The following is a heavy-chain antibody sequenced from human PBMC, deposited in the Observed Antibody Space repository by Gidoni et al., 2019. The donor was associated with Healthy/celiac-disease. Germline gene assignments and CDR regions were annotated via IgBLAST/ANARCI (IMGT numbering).Heavy chain of an antibody. CDR2: IKQDGSEK. V-gene: IGHV3-7*01. Sequence: EVQLVESGGGLVQPGGSLSISCAASGFTFSSYWMSWVRQAPGKGLEWVANIKQDGSEKYYVDSVKGRFTISRDNAKNSLYLQMNSLRAEDTAVYYCARVVQDIVVVPAAISYFDYWGQGTLVTVSS. J-gene: IGHJ4*02. CDR3: ARVVQDIVVVPAAISYFDY. D-gene: IGHD2-2*02. CDR1: GFTFSSYW.